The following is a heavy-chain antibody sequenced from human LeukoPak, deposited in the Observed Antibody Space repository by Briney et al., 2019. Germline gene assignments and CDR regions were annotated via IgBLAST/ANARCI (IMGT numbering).Heavy chain of an antibody. Sequence: PSEXLSLTCSVSGVSISSGSYYWSWVRQPAGRGLEWIGRIYSSGNTNYNPSRKSRVTIAVDTSKNQFSLKLTSVTAADTAVYYCARDRLLFGSTSSYLGWYSDLWGRGTLVTVSS. V-gene: IGHV4-61*02. J-gene: IGHJ2*01. CDR1: GVSISSGSYY. D-gene: IGHD2-2*01. CDR3: ARDRLLFGSTSSYLGWYSDL. CDR2: IYSSGNT.